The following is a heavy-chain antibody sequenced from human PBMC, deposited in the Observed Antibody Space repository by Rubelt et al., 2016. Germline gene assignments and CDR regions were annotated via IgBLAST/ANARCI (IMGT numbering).Heavy chain of an antibody. Sequence: QVQLQQWGAGLLKPSETLSLTCAVYGGSFSGYYWSWIRQPPGKGLEWIGSIYYSGSTYYNPSLQGRVPLSVDTSMNQFSLKLSSVTAADTAVYYCARHGRRGYFLGLPAATPDYWGHGTLVTVSS. D-gene: IGHD2-2*01. CDR1: GGSFSGYY. V-gene: IGHV4-34*01. J-gene: IGHJ4*01. CDR3: ARHGRRGYFLGLPAATPDY. CDR2: IYYSGST.